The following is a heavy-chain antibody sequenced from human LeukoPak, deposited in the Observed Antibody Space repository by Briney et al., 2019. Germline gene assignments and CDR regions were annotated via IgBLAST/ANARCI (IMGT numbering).Heavy chain of an antibody. CDR2: ISSSGSTI. D-gene: IGHD4-11*01. J-gene: IGHJ6*03. CDR3: ARTAHDYSNFYYYYYMDV. V-gene: IGHV3-11*01. CDR1: GFTFSDYY. Sequence: GGSLRLSCAASGFTFSDYYMSWIRQAPGKGLEWVSYISSSGSTIYYADSVKGRFTISRDNAKNSLYLQMNSLRAEDTAVYYCARTAHDYSNFYYYYYMDVWGKGTTVTVSS.